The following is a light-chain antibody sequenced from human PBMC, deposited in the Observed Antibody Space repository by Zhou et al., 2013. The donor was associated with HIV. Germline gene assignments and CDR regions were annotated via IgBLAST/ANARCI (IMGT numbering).Light chain of an antibody. CDR2: GVS. V-gene: IGKV3-20*01. CDR3: HQYGRSPRT. J-gene: IGKJ1*01. Sequence: EIVLTQSPGILSLSPGERATLSCRASQSLDSNYIAWYQQKPGQAPRLVLFGVSNRAAGIPDRFSGSGSGTDFTLTISRLEPEDFAVYYCHQYGRSPRTFGQGTQGGNQT. CDR1: QSLDSNY.